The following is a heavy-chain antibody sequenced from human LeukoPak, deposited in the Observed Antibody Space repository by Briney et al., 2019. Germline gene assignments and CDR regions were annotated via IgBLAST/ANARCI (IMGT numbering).Heavy chain of an antibody. D-gene: IGHD2/OR15-2a*01. Sequence: PSETLSLTCTVSGGSISSYYWSWIRQPPGKGLEWIGEINHSGSTNYNPSLKSRVTISVDTSKNQFSLKLSSVTAADTAVYYCARGRTPLLRAYYYYYYYMDVWGKGTTVTVSS. V-gene: IGHV4-34*01. CDR3: ARGRTPLLRAYYYYYYYMDV. CDR2: INHSGST. J-gene: IGHJ6*03. CDR1: GGSISSYY.